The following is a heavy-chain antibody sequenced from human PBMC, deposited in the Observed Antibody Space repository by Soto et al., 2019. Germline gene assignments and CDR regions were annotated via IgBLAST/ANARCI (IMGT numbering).Heavy chain of an antibody. CDR2: ISAHNGNT. Sequence: QVHLVQSGAEVKKPGASVKVSCQGSGYAFTTYGITWVRQAPGQGLEWMGWISAHNGNTNYAQKLQGRVTVTRDTSTSKAYMELRRLGYDDPAVYYCARGRYGDYWGQGALVTVSS. V-gene: IGHV1-18*01. CDR1: GYAFTTYG. CDR3: ARGRYGDY. J-gene: IGHJ4*02. D-gene: IGHD1-1*01.